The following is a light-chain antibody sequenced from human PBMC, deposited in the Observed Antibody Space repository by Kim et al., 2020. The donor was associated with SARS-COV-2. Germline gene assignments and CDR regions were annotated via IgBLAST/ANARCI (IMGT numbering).Light chain of an antibody. J-gene: IGLJ3*02. Sequence: GPMVTISCSGSSSNTGSNYVYWYQQLPGTAPKLLIYRNNQRPSGVPDRFSGSKSGTSASLAISGLRSEDEADYYCAAWDDSLSGWVFGGGTQLTVL. V-gene: IGLV1-47*01. CDR3: AAWDDSLSGWV. CDR1: SSNTGSNY. CDR2: RNN.